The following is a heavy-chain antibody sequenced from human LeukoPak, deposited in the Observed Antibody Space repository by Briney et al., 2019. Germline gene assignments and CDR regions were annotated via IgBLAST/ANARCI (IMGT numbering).Heavy chain of an antibody. Sequence: RASVKVSCKASGYTFTSYAMHWVRQAPGQRLEWMGWNNAGNGNTKYSQKLQGRVTMTTDTSTSTAYMELRSLRSDDTAVYYCARDAHSTSCYFDYWGQGTLVTVSS. J-gene: IGHJ4*02. CDR3: ARDAHSTSCYFDY. CDR1: GYTFTSYA. V-gene: IGHV1-3*01. D-gene: IGHD2-2*01. CDR2: NNAGNGNT.